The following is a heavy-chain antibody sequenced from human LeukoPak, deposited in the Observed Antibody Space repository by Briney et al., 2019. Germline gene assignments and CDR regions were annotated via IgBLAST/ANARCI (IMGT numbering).Heavy chain of an antibody. V-gene: IGHV1-58*02. CDR1: GYTFTSYY. D-gene: IGHD3-16*02. J-gene: IGHJ4*02. Sequence: SVKVSCKASGYTFTSYYMHWVRQARGQRLEWIGWIVVGSGNTNYAQKFQERVTITRDMSTSTAYMELSSLRSEDTAVYYCAATYDYVWGSYRYPLDYWGQGTLVTVSS. CDR2: IVVGSGNT. CDR3: AATYDYVWGSYRYPLDY.